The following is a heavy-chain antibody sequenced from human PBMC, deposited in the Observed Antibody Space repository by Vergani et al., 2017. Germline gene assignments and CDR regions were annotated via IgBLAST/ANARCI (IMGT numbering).Heavy chain of an antibody. V-gene: IGHV1-8*01. CDR1: GYTFTSYD. CDR2: MNPNSGNT. CDR3: AGGNRRAAGPKSPYYYYDMDV. D-gene: IGHD6-13*01. J-gene: IGHJ6*03. Sequence: QVQLVQSGAEVKKPGASVKVSCKASGYTFTSYDINWVRQATGQGLEWMGWMNPNSGNTGYAQKFQGRVTMTRNTSISTAYMELSSLRSEDTAVYYCAGGNRRAAGPKSPYYYYDMDVWGKGTTVTVSS.